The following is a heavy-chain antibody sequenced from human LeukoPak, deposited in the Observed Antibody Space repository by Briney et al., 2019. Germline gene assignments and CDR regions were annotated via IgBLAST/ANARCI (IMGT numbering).Heavy chain of an antibody. CDR2: ISGSGGST. CDR3: AKTPVAGTRRLSYFDY. Sequence: GGSLRLSCAASGFTFSVYYMSWIRQAPGKGLEWVSAISGSGGSTYYADSVKGRFTISRDNSKNTLYLQMNSLRAEDTAVYYCAKTPVAGTRRLSYFDYWGQGTLVTVSS. CDR1: GFTFSVYY. D-gene: IGHD6-19*01. J-gene: IGHJ4*02. V-gene: IGHV3-23*01.